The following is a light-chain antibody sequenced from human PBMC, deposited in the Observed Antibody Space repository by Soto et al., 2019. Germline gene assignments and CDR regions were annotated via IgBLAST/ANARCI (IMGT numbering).Light chain of an antibody. V-gene: IGKV1-33*01. Sequence: DIQMTQSPSSLSASVGDRVTITCQASQDISNYLNWYQQKPGKAPKLLIYDASNLETGVPSRFSGNGSGTDFTFTIIRLQSEDIATYYCQQYDNLPITLGQGTRLEIK. J-gene: IGKJ5*01. CDR1: QDISNY. CDR3: QQYDNLPIT. CDR2: DAS.